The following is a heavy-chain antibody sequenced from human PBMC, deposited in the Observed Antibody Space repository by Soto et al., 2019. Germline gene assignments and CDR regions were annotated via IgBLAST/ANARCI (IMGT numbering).Heavy chain of an antibody. J-gene: IGHJ4*02. Sequence: NPGGSLRLSCAASGFTFSDYYMSWIRQAPGKGLEWVSYISSSGSTIYYADSVKGRFTISRDNAKNSLYLQMNSLRAEDTAVYYCASALTTGLHDYWGQGPLVTVSS. CDR2: ISSSGSTI. V-gene: IGHV3-11*01. CDR1: GFTFSDYY. CDR3: ASALTTGLHDY. D-gene: IGHD4-4*01.